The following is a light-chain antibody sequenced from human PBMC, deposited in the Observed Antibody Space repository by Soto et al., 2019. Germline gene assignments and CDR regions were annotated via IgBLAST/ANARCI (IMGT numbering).Light chain of an antibody. Sequence: ILPQSPATLSLSPGERATLSCRASQSVSSYLAWYQQKPGQAPRLLIYDASNRATGIPARFSGSGSGTNFTLTISSLEPEDFAVYYCQQRSNWPWTLGQGTK. J-gene: IGKJ1*01. V-gene: IGKV3-11*01. CDR2: DAS. CDR3: QQRSNWPWT. CDR1: QSVSSY.